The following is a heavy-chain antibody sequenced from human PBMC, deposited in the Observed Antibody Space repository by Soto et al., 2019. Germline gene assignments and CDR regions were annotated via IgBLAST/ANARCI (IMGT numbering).Heavy chain of an antibody. CDR3: ARIRVVWGDHFDY. Sequence: GASVKVSCKASGYTFTSYAMHWVRQAPGQRLEWMGWINAGNGNTKYSQKFQGRVTITRDTSASTAYMELSSVTAADTAVYYCARIRVVWGDHFDYWGQGTLVTVSS. D-gene: IGHD3-16*01. CDR1: GYTFTSYA. V-gene: IGHV1-3*01. CDR2: INAGNGNT. J-gene: IGHJ4*02.